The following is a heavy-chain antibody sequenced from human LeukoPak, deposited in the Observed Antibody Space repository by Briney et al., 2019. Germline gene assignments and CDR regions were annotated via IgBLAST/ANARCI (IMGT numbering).Heavy chain of an antibody. V-gene: IGHV1-2*02. CDR2: INPNSGGT. J-gene: IGHJ4*02. D-gene: IGHD2-2*02. CDR1: GYTFTNYG. CDR3: ARDPPLGIVVVPAAIPDRY. Sequence: ASVKVSCKASGYTFTNYGVSWVRQAPGQGLEWMGWINPNSGGTNYAQKFQGRVTMTGDTSISTAYMELSRLRSDDTAVYYCARDPPLGIVVVPAAIPDRYWGQGTLVTVSS.